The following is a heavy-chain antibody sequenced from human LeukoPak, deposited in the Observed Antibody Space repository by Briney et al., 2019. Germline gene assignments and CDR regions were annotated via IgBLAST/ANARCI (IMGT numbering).Heavy chain of an antibody. CDR2: ISSSSSYI. J-gene: IGHJ4*02. Sequence: GGSLRLSCAASGFTFSSYSMNWVRQAPGKGLEWVSSISSSSSYIYYADSVKGRFTISRDNAKNSLYLQMNSLRAEDTAVYYCARAYDSSGYYGYWGQGTLVTVSS. D-gene: IGHD3-22*01. CDR3: ARAYDSSGYYGY. CDR1: GFTFSSYS. V-gene: IGHV3-21*01.